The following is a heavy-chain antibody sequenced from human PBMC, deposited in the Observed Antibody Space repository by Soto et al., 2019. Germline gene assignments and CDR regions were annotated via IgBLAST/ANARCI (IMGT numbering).Heavy chain of an antibody. Sequence: QITLKESGPTLVKPTQTLTLTCTFSGFSLSTSGVGVGWIRQPPGKALEWLALIYWDDDKRYSPSLKSRLGISKDTSKNQVVLRMTNMDPVDTATYYCAHSSSGPLWYWGQGTLVTVSS. J-gene: IGHJ4*02. CDR2: IYWDDDK. CDR3: AHSSSGPLWY. D-gene: IGHD3-22*01. CDR1: GFSLSTSGVG. V-gene: IGHV2-5*02.